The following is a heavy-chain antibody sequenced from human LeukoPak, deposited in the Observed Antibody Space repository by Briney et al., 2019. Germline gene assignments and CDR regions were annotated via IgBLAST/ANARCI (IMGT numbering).Heavy chain of an antibody. D-gene: IGHD6-13*01. J-gene: IGHJ3*02. CDR2: IYYSGST. CDR1: GGSISSSSYY. CDR3: ARAIAALLDI. Sequence: SETLSLTCTVSGGSISSSSYYWGWIRRPPGKGLEWIGSIYYSGSTYYNPSLKSRVTISVDTSKNQFSLKLSSVTAADTAVYYCARAIAALLDIWGQGTMVTVSS. V-gene: IGHV4-39*01.